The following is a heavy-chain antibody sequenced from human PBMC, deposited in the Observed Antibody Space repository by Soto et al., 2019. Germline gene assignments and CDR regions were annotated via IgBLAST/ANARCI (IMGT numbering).Heavy chain of an antibody. CDR1: GFTFSSYA. V-gene: IGHV3-64D*06. Sequence: VGSLRLSGSASGFTFSSYAMHWVRQAPGKGLEYVSAISSNGGSTYYADSVKGRFTISRDNSKNTLYLQMSSLRAEDTAVYYCVKGGGWYYYDSSGYYLFDYWGQGTLVTVSS. D-gene: IGHD3-22*01. CDR3: VKGGGWYYYDSSGYYLFDY. J-gene: IGHJ4*02. CDR2: ISSNGGST.